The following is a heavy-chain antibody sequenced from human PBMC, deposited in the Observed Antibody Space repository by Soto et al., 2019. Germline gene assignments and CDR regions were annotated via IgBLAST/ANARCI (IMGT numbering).Heavy chain of an antibody. CDR1: GGSISSSNYY. D-gene: IGHD6-13*01. V-gene: IGHV4-39*07. Sequence: PSETLSLTCTVSGGSISSSNYYWGWIRQPPGKGLEWIGNIYYSGSTNYNPSLKSRVTISVDTSKNQFSLKLNSVTAADTAVYYCARDAYSSSWYDYWGQGTLVTVSS. CDR2: IYYSGST. CDR3: ARDAYSSSWYDY. J-gene: IGHJ4*02.